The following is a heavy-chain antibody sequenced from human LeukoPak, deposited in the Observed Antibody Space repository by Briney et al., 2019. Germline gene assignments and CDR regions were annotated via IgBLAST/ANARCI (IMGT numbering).Heavy chain of an antibody. V-gene: IGHV4-39*02. Sequence: SETLSLTCTVSGGSISSSSYYWGWIRQPPGKGLEWIGSIYYGGSTYYNPSLKSRVTISVDTSKNQFSLKLSSVTAADTAVYYCARESGSYYYFDYWGQGTLVTVSS. CDR3: ARESGSYYYFDY. CDR1: GGSISSSSYY. CDR2: IYYGGST. D-gene: IGHD1-26*01. J-gene: IGHJ4*02.